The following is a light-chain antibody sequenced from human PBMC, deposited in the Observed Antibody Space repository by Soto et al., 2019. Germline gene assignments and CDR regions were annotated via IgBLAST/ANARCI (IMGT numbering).Light chain of an antibody. Sequence: QSALTQPPSASGSPGQSVTISCTGTSSDVGGYNYVSWYQQHPGKAPKLMIYEVSKRPSGVPDRFSGSKSGNTASLTVSGLQDEEEADYYCSSYAGSNNVFGGGTKLTVL. CDR2: EVS. V-gene: IGLV2-8*01. J-gene: IGLJ3*02. CDR3: SSYAGSNNV. CDR1: SSDVGGYNY.